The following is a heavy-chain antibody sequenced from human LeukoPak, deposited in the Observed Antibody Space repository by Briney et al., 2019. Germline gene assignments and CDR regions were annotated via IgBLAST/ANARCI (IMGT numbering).Heavy chain of an antibody. Sequence: GGSLRLSCAASGFTFSSYWMSWVRQAPGKGLEWVANIKQDGSEKYYVDSVKGRFTISRDNAKNSLYLQMNSLRAEDTTVYYCARARTRGYSGYGEGYWGQGTLVTVSS. CDR3: ARARTRGYSGYGEGY. CDR2: IKQDGSEK. CDR1: GFTFSSYW. D-gene: IGHD5-12*01. J-gene: IGHJ4*02. V-gene: IGHV3-7*03.